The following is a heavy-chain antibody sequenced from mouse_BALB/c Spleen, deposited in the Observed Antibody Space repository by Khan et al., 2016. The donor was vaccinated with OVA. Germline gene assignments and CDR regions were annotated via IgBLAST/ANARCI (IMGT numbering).Heavy chain of an antibody. V-gene: IGHV3-1*02. CDR2: IIHSGST. D-gene: IGHD1-2*01. Sequence: QLEESGPGLVKPSQSLSLTCTVTGYSITSGCGWIGIRLFRGNNLIWMVHIIHSGSTNYNPSLKSRISITRDTSKNQFFLQLNSVTTEDTATYYCARTARIKYWGQGTTLTVSS. CDR3: ARTARIKY. J-gene: IGHJ2*01. CDR1: GYSITSGCG.